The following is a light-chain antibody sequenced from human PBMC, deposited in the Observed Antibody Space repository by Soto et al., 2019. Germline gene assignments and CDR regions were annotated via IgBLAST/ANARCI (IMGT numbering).Light chain of an antibody. Sequence: QSVLTQPPSVSAAPGQKVTISCSGSSSNIGSNFVSWYQQLPGTAPKLLIYDNNKRPSGIPDRFSGSKSGTSATLGITGLQTGDEADYYCGAWDTSLNADVVFGGGTKLTVL. V-gene: IGLV1-51*01. J-gene: IGLJ2*01. CDR1: SSNIGSNF. CDR2: DNN. CDR3: GAWDTSLNADVV.